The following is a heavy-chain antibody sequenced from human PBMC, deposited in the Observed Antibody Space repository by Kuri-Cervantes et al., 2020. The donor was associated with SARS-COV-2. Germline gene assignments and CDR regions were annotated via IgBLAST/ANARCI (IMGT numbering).Heavy chain of an antibody. CDR3: ARSQHSTSRFYYYGMDV. V-gene: IGHV1-8*02. CDR2: MNPNSGNT. J-gene: IGHJ6*02. Sequence: ASVKVSCKASGYTFTSYGISWVRQAPGQGLEWMGWMNPNSGNTGYAQKFQGRVTMTRNTSISTAYMELSSLRSEDTAVYYCARSQHSTSRFYYYGMDVWGQGTTVTVSS. D-gene: IGHD6-6*01. CDR1: GYTFTSYG.